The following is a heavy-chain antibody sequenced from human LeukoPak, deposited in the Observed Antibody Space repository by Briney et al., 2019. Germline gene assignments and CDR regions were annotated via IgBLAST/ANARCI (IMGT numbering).Heavy chain of an antibody. Sequence: SETLSLTCAVSGGSFNRGTFFWTWIRKPPGKGLEWIGYICNSGSTNYHPSLKSRVTISSDASKTQFTLKLTSVTAADTAVYFCARSPSGYRFDSWGQGTLVTVSS. J-gene: IGHJ4*02. CDR1: GGSFNRGTFF. D-gene: IGHD3-22*01. CDR3: ARSPSGYRFDS. V-gene: IGHV4-61*01. CDR2: ICNSGST.